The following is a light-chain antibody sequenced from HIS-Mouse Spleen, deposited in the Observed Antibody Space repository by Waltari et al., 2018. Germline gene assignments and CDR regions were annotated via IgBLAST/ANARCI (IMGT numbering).Light chain of an antibody. J-gene: IGKJ1*01. CDR2: AAS. Sequence: DIQLTQSPSFLSASVGDRVTITCRASQGISSYLAWYQQNPGKAPKRLIYAASTLQSGVPSRFRCSGSGTEFTLTISSLQPEDFATYYCQQLNSYPPTFGQGTKVEIK. V-gene: IGKV1-9*01. CDR1: QGISSY. CDR3: QQLNSYPPT.